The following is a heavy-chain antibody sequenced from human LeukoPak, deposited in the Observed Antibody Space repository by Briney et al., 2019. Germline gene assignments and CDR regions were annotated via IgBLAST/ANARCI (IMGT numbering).Heavy chain of an antibody. CDR3: ARVDYSDSSTYPGNWYFDL. Sequence: SETLSLTCAVSGYSISSDYYWGCIRQPPGKGLEWIGSIYHTGNTYYRPSLKSRITMSVDTSKNQFSLKLRSVTAAGTAVYYCARVDYSDSSTYPGNWYFDLWGRGTLVTVSS. J-gene: IGHJ2*01. D-gene: IGHD3-22*01. V-gene: IGHV4-38-2*01. CDR2: IYHTGNT. CDR1: GYSISSDYY.